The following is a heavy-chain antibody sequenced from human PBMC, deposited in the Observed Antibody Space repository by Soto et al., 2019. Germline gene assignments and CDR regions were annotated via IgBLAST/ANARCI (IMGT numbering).Heavy chain of an antibody. CDR3: AGDYYDSSGYYRYNAFDI. D-gene: IGHD3-22*01. CDR1: GFTFSSYS. V-gene: IGHV3-48*02. J-gene: IGHJ3*02. Sequence: GGSLRLSCAASGFTFSSYSMNWVRQAPGKGLEWVSYISSSSSTIYYADSVKGRFTISRDNAKNSLYLQMNSLRDEDTAVYYCAGDYYDSSGYYRYNAFDIWGHGTMVTVSS. CDR2: ISSSSSTI.